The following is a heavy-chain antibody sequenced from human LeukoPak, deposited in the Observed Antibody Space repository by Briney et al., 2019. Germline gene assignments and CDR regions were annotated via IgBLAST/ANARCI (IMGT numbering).Heavy chain of an antibody. CDR2: INPNSGGT. V-gene: IGHV1-2*04. J-gene: IGHJ4*02. D-gene: IGHD6-25*01. CDR1: GYTFTGYY. Sequence: ASVKVSCKASGYTFTGYYMHWVRQAPGQGLEWMGWINPNSGGTNYAQKFQGWVTMTRDTSISTAYMELSRLRSDDTAVYYCARGFSSDGPEVDYWGQGTLVTVSS. CDR3: ARGFSSDGPEVDY.